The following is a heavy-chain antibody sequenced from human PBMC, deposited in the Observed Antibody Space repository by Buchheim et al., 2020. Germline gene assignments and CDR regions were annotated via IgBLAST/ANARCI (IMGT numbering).Heavy chain of an antibody. CDR2: INSDRSST. V-gene: IGHV3-74*01. J-gene: IGHJ6*02. CDR1: GFTFSSYW. D-gene: IGHD5-12*01. Sequence: EVQLVESGGGLVQPGGSLRLSCAASGFTFSSYWMHWVRQAPGKGLVWVSRINSDRSSTSYADSVKGRFTISRDNAKNTLYLQMNSLRAEDTAVYYCARGDYVNIVATNHYGMDVWGQGTT. CDR3: ARGDYVNIVATNHYGMDV.